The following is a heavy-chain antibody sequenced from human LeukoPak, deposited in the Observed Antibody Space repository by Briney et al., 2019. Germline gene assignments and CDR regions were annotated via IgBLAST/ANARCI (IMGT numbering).Heavy chain of an antibody. CDR3: AREGGRGYSGYDSDY. CDR1: GGSISSSSYY. D-gene: IGHD5-12*01. V-gene: IGHV4-39*07. J-gene: IGHJ4*02. CDR2: IYYSGST. Sequence: SETLSLTCTVSGGSISSSSYYWSWIRQPPGKGLEWIGSIYYSGSTYYNPSLKSRVTISVDTSKNQFSLKLSSVAAADTAVYYCAREGGRGYSGYDSDYWGQGTLVTVSS.